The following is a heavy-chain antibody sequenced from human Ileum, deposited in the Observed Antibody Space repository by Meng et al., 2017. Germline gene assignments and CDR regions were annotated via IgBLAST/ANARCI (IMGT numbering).Heavy chain of an antibody. CDR2: ISDISSYI. J-gene: IGHJ3*02. CDR1: GFTFSTYS. Sequence: GESLKISCAAFGFTFSTYSMNWVRQAPGKGLEWVSSISDISSYIFQADSTKGRFTISRDNAKNSLYMEMNRLRAEDTAVYYCARSIKAADSTRAFDIWGQGTVVTVSS. CDR3: ARSIKAADSTRAFDI. D-gene: IGHD6-13*01. V-gene: IGHV3-21*01.